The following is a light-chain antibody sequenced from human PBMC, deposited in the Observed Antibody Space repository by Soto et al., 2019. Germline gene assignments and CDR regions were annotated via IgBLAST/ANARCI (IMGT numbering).Light chain of an antibody. V-gene: IGKV3-11*01. CDR3: QQRTNWPLT. CDR1: QSVSTY. J-gene: IGKJ4*01. Sequence: EIVLTQSPATLSLSPGQRATLSCRAGQSVSTYLAWFQQKPGQAPRLLIYDSSNRATDIPARFSGSGSGTDFTLTISSLEPDDFAVYYCQQRTNWPLTFGGGTRVEIQ. CDR2: DSS.